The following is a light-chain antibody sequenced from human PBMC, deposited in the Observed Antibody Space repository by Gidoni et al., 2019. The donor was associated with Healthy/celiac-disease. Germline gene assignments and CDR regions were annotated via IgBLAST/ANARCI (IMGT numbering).Light chain of an antibody. CDR2: WAS. CDR3: QQDYMGRA. Sequence: DIVMTQSPDSLAVSLGERATINCKSSQSVLYSSNNKNYLAWYQQKPGQPPKLLIYWASTRESGVPDRFSGSGSGTDFTLTISSLQAEDVAVYYCQQDYMGRAFGQGTKLEIK. J-gene: IGKJ2*01. V-gene: IGKV4-1*01. CDR1: QSVLYSSNNKNY.